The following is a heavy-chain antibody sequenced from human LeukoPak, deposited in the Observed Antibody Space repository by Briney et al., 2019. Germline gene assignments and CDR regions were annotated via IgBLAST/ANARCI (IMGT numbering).Heavy chain of an antibody. D-gene: IGHD3-22*01. CDR2: MSVSGGPT. Sequence: GGSLRLSCAASGFTFSRFAMSWVRQAPGKGLEWVSAMSVSGGPTYYADSVKGRFTISRDDSKNTLYLQMSSLRAEDTAVYYCARAETYYYDSSGYYPVFDYWGQGTLVTVSS. CDR1: GFTFSRFA. CDR3: ARAETYYYDSSGYYPVFDY. V-gene: IGHV3-23*01. J-gene: IGHJ4*02.